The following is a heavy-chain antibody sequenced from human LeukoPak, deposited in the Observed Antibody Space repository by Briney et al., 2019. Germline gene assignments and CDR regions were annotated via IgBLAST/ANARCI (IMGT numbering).Heavy chain of an antibody. CDR2: ISAYNGNT. D-gene: IGHD2-21*01. CDR3: ARVPPTLWWIEYYYYYMDV. Sequence: ASVKVSCKASGYTFTSYGISWVRQAPGQGLEWMGWISAYNGNTNYAQKLQGRVTMTTDTSTSTAYMELRSLRSDDTAVYYCARVPPTLWWIEYYYYYMDVWGKGTTVTVSS. J-gene: IGHJ6*03. V-gene: IGHV1-18*01. CDR1: GYTFTSYG.